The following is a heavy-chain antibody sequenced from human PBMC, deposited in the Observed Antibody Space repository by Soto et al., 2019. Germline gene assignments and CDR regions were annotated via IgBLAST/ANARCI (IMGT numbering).Heavy chain of an antibody. Sequence: SETLSLTCTVSGGSISSGGYYWSWIRQHPGKGLEWIGYIYYSGSTYYNPSLKSRVTISVDTPKNQFSLKLSSVTAADTAVYYCAREGSYCSSTSCYTTYFDYWGQGTLVTVSS. V-gene: IGHV4-31*03. D-gene: IGHD2-2*02. J-gene: IGHJ4*02. CDR3: AREGSYCSSTSCYTTYFDY. CDR2: IYYSGST. CDR1: GGSISSGGYY.